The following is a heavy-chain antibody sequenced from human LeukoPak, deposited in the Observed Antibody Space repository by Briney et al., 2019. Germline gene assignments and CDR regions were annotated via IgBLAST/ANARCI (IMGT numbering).Heavy chain of an antibody. CDR1: GFTFSSYS. CDR3: ARVSSGLWFGELTTYYFDY. CDR2: ISSSSSYI. J-gene: IGHJ4*02. Sequence: KPGGSLRLSCAASGFTFSSYSMNWVRQAPGKGLEWVSSISSSSSYIYYADSVKGRFTISRDNAKNSLYLQMNSLRAEDTAVYYCARVSSGLWFGELTTYYFDYWGQGTLVTVSS. V-gene: IGHV3-21*01. D-gene: IGHD3-10*01.